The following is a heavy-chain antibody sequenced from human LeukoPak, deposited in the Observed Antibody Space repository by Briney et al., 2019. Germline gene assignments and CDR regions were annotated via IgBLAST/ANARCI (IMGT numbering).Heavy chain of an antibody. Sequence: GRSLRLSCAASGFTFSSYAMHWVRQAPGKGLEWVAVISYDGSNKYYADSVKGRFTISRDNSKNTLYLQMNSLRAEDTAAYYCASDLDTMIVVVNVVWGQGTLVTVSS. V-gene: IGHV3-30*04. CDR3: ASDLDTMIVVVNVV. D-gene: IGHD3-22*01. J-gene: IGHJ4*02. CDR2: ISYDGSNK. CDR1: GFTFSSYA.